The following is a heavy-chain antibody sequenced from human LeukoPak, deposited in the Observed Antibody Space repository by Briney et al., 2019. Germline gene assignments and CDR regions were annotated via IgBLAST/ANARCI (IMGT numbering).Heavy chain of an antibody. J-gene: IGHJ4*02. CDR2: INPNSGGT. CDR3: ARVEGARWLQGSFDY. CDR1: GGTFSSYA. V-gene: IGHV1-2*02. Sequence: ASVKVSCKASGGTFSSYAISWVRQAPGQGLEWMGWINPNSGGTNYAQKFQGRVTMTRDTSISTAYMELSRLRSDDTAVYYCARVEGARWLQGSFDYWGQGTLVTVSS. D-gene: IGHD5-24*01.